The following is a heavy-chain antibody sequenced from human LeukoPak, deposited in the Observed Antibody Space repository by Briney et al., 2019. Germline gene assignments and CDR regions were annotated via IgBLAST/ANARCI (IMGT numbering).Heavy chain of an antibody. CDR3: ARFRGGQHLEPFDY. V-gene: IGHV4-59*08. Sequence: SETLSLTCTVSGGSISSYYWSWIRQPPGKGLEWIGYIYYSGSTNYNPSLKSRVTITVDTSKNQFSLKLSSVTAADTAVYYCARFRGGQHLEPFDYWGQGTLATVSS. J-gene: IGHJ4*02. CDR2: IYYSGST. CDR1: GGSISSYY. D-gene: IGHD6-13*01.